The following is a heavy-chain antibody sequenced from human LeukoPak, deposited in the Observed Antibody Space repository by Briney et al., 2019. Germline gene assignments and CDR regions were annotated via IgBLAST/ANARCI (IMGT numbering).Heavy chain of an antibody. V-gene: IGHV1-69*13. D-gene: IGHD1-26*01. J-gene: IGHJ5*02. CDR3: ARVEWELIRRWVGGPFDP. Sequence: SVKVSCKASGGTFSSYAISWVRQGPGQGLEWMGGIIPIFGTANYAQKFQGRVTITADESTSTAYMELSSLRSEDTAVYYCARVEWELIRRWVGGPFDPWGQGTLVTVSS. CDR1: GGTFSSYA. CDR2: IIPIFGTA.